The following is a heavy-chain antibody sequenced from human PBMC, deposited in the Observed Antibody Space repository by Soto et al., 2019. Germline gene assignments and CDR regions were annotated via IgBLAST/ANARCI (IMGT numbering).Heavy chain of an antibody. CDR1: GYTFTGYY. D-gene: IGHD6-6*01. Sequence: ASVKVSCKASGYTFTGYYMHWARQAPGQGLEWMGWINPNSGGTNYAQKFQGRVTMTRDTSISTAYMELSRLRSDDTAVYYCARDHGSSLQYYYGMDVWGQGTTVTVSS. J-gene: IGHJ6*02. CDR3: ARDHGSSLQYYYGMDV. V-gene: IGHV1-2*02. CDR2: INPNSGGT.